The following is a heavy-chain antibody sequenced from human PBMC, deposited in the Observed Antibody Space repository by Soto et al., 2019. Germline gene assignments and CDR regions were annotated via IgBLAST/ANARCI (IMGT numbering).Heavy chain of an antibody. CDR2: IYSGGYT. CDR1: GFTVSNNY. CDR3: GRGPGGGGY. D-gene: IGHD3-10*01. Sequence: EVQLVESGGGLIQPGGSLRLSCAVSGFTVSNNYMSWVRQAPGKGLEGVSVIYSGGYTAYGDSVKGRFTIPRDNSKNTLYLQMKGLGAEAPAVFYGGRGPGGGGYWGQGTLVTVSS. V-gene: IGHV3-53*01. J-gene: IGHJ4*02.